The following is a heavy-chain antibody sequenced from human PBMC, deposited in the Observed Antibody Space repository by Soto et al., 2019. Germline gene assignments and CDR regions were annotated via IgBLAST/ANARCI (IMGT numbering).Heavy chain of an antibody. CDR2: IYYSGST. V-gene: IGHV4-31*03. CDR3: ARYYYDRGFDY. J-gene: IGHJ4*02. D-gene: IGHD3-22*01. Sequence: PSETLSLTCTVPGGSISSGGYYWSWIRQHPGKGLEWIGYIYYSGSTYYNPSLKSRVTISVDTSKNQFSLKLSSVTAADTAVYYCARYYYDRGFDYWGQGTLVTVSS. CDR1: GGSISSGGYY.